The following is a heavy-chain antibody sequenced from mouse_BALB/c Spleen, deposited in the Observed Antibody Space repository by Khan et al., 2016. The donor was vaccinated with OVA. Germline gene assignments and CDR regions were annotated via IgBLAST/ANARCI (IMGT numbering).Heavy chain of an antibody. CDR1: GFTFSTYI. D-gene: IGHD2-4*01. Sequence: EVELVESGGGLVKPGGSLKLSCAASGFTFSTYIMSWVRQTPEKRLEWVASISIGGNTFYPDSVKGRFTISRDDARNILYLQMSSLRSEDTARYYCEREDPMITTWFAYWGQGTLVTVSA. V-gene: IGHV5-6-5*01. CDR3: EREDPMITTWFAY. J-gene: IGHJ3*01. CDR2: ISIGGNT.